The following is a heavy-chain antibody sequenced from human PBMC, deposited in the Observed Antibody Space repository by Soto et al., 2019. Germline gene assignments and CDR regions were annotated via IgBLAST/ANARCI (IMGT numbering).Heavy chain of an antibody. Sequence: SETLSLTRTVAGGSISSYHWSWIRQPPGKGLEWIGYIYYRGNTNYNPSLKSRVTISVDTSKNQFSLKLNSVTAADTAVYYCARGRGYYGSGIYSNYYYYYMDVWGQGTTVTVCS. CDR1: GGSISSYH. CDR3: ARGRGYYGSGIYSNYYYYYMDV. CDR2: IYYRGNT. V-gene: IGHV4-59*01. J-gene: IGHJ6*03. D-gene: IGHD3-10*01.